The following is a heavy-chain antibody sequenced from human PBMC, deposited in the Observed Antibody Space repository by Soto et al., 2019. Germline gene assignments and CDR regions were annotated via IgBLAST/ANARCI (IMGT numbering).Heavy chain of an antibody. V-gene: IGHV3-23*01. J-gene: IGHJ4*02. CDR3: ARGTFGPDY. Sequence: GGSLRLSCAASGFTLSDYGMSWVRQAPGKGLEWVSSISGSGGSTYYADSVKGRFTISRDNSKNTLSLQMNSLRADDTAIYYCARGTFGPDYWGQGTLVTVSS. CDR1: GFTLSDYG. D-gene: IGHD3-10*01. CDR2: ISGSGGST.